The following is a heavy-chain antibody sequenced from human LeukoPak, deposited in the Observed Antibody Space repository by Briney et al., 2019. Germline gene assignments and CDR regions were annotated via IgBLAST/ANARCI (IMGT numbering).Heavy chain of an antibody. CDR2: ISGSGGSP. CDR3: VKMASGWHRGSLDFEY. V-gene: IGHV3-23*01. Sequence: GGSLRLSCAASGFTFSSYAMSWVRKDPGKGLEWVSAISGSGGSPYYAASVNDRFTISRDNSKNTVYLQMNSLRGEDTAVYYCVKMASGWHRGSLDFEYWGQGTLVTVSS. CDR1: GFTFSSYA. D-gene: IGHD6-19*01. J-gene: IGHJ4*02.